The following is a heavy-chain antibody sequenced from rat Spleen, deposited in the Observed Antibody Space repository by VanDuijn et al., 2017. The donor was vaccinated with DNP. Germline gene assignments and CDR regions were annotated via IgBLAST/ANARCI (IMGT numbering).Heavy chain of an antibody. CDR2: INTSGGNT. CDR1: GFTFSNYD. V-gene: IGHV5S13*01. J-gene: IGHJ2*01. Sequence: EVQLVESGGGLVQPGGSLKLSCTVSGFTFSNYDMAWVRQAPKKGLEWVATINTSGGNTYYQDSVKGRFTISRDNAKNTLYLQMDSLRSEDTATYYCTTRGDFDYWGQGVMVTVSS. CDR3: TTRGDFDY.